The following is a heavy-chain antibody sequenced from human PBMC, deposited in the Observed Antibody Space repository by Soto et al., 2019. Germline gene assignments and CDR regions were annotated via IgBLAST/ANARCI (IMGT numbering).Heavy chain of an antibody. CDR3: AKASDYGDENDAFDI. CDR1: GFTFSSYA. Sequence: GGSLRLSCAASGFTFSSYAMSWVRQAPGKGLEWVSAISGSGGSTYYADSVKGRFTIPKDNSKNTLYLQMNSLRADDTAVYYCAKASDYGDENDAFDIWGQGTMVTVSS. V-gene: IGHV3-23*01. D-gene: IGHD4-17*01. J-gene: IGHJ3*02. CDR2: ISGSGGST.